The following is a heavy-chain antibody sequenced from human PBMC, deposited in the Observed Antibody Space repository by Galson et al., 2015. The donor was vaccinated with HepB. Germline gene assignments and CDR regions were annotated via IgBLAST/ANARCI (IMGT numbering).Heavy chain of an antibody. CDR3: ARIPVNSGRGGVDY. D-gene: IGHD1-26*01. J-gene: IGHJ4*02. V-gene: IGHV3-30*04. CDR2: ISYDGSNK. Sequence: SLRLSCAASGFTFSSYAMHWVRQAPGKGLEWVAVISYDGSNKYYADSVKGRFTISRDNSKNTLYLQMNSLRAEDTAVYYCARIPVNSGRGGVDYWGQGTLVTVSS. CDR1: GFTFSSYA.